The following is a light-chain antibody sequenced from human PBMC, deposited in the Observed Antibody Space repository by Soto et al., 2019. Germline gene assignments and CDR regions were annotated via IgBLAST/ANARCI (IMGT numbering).Light chain of an antibody. J-gene: IGKJ4*01. Sequence: AIQLTQSPSSLSASVGDRVTITCRASQGISSALAWYQQKPGKAPKLLIYDASSLESGVPSRFSGSGSGTDFTLTNSSLQPEDFATYYCQQFNSSFGGGTKVEIK. CDR2: DAS. CDR3: QQFNSS. CDR1: QGISSA. V-gene: IGKV1-13*02.